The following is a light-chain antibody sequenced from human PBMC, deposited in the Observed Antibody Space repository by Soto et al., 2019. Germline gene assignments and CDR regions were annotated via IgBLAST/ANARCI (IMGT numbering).Light chain of an antibody. CDR3: LQDINYPWT. J-gene: IGKJ1*01. CDR1: QSISSY. V-gene: IGKV1-6*01. Sequence: IQMTPSPSSLSASVVDRVTITCRASQSISSYLNWYQQKPGKAPKLLIYAASNLQSGVPPRFSGSGSGTDFTLAISSLQPEDSATYYCLQDINYPWTFGQGTKVDIK. CDR2: AAS.